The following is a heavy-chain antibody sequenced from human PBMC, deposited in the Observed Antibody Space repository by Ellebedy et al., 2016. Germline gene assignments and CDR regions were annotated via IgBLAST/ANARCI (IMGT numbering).Heavy chain of an antibody. Sequence: SETLSLTXTVSGGSVSSGSYYWSWIRQPPGKGLEWIGYIYYSGSTNYNPSLKSRVTISVDTSKNQFSLKLSSVTAADAAVYYCARSDPPITMVRGVIDDAFDIWGQGTMVTVSS. CDR1: GGSVSSGSYY. V-gene: IGHV4-61*01. D-gene: IGHD3-10*01. CDR2: IYYSGST. CDR3: ARSDPPITMVRGVIDDAFDI. J-gene: IGHJ3*02.